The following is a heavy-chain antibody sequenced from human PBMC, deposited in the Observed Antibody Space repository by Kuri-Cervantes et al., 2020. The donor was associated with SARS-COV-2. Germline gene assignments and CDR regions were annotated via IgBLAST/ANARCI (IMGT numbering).Heavy chain of an antibody. CDR3: ATGEPVLPHLQIARRPDFNS. J-gene: IGHJ4*02. D-gene: IGHD1-26*01. CDR2: CDGEGGET. Sequence: ASVKVSCKVSGYILTELSLHWVRQAPGEGLEWMGNCDGEGGETIYAQKFQDRVTVSGDTSSDTSYMELSSLRYDDTAVYSCATGEPVLPHLQIARRPDFNSWGQGTLVTVSS. V-gene: IGHV1-24*01. CDR1: GYILTELS.